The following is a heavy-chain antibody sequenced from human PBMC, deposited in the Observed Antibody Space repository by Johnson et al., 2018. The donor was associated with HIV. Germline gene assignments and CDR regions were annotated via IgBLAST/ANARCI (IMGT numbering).Heavy chain of an antibody. CDR3: AKLRSGSYAVDAFDI. CDR1: GLNFSDYG. Sequence: QVQLVESGGGVVRPGTSVRVSCVVSGLNFSDYGFHWVRQAPGKGLEWVAVISFDGNNEYYAASVKGRSTISRDNSKNTLYLQMNSLRAEDTAVYYCAKLRSGSYAVDAFDIWGQGTMVTVSS. V-gene: IGHV3-30-3*01. D-gene: IGHD1-26*01. J-gene: IGHJ3*02. CDR2: ISFDGNNE.